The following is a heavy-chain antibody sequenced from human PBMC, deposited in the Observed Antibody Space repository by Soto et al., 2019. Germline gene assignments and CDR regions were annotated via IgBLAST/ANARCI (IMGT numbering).Heavy chain of an antibody. D-gene: IGHD3-16*01. V-gene: IGHV3-30-3*01. CDR1: GFTFSSYA. CDR2: ISYDGSNK. J-gene: IGHJ4*02. Sequence: GGSLRLSCAASGFTFSSYAMHWVRQAPGKGLEWVAVISYDGSNKYYADSVKGRFTISRDNSKNTLYLQMNSLRAEDTAVYYCARDPEGEDYFDYWGQGTLVTVSS. CDR3: ARDPEGEDYFDY.